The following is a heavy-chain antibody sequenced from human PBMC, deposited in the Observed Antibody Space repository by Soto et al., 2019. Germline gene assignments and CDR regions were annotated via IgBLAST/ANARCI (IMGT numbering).Heavy chain of an antibody. CDR2: IHYSGST. CDR1: GGSIRGYY. Sequence: QVQLQESGPGPVKPSETLSLTCTVSGGSIRGYYWSWIRQPPGKGLEWIGYIHYSGSTNYNPSLESRVTISVDTSKNQFSLRLSSVTAADTAVYYCARLTAAAGTRDYWGQGTLVTVSS. CDR3: ARLTAAAGTRDY. D-gene: IGHD6-13*01. J-gene: IGHJ4*02. V-gene: IGHV4-59*01.